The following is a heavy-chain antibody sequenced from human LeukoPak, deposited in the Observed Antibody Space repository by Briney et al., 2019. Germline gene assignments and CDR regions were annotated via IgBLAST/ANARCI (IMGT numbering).Heavy chain of an antibody. CDR1: GFTLSSYA. V-gene: IGHV3-23*01. J-gene: IGHJ4*02. D-gene: IGHD6-19*01. CDR3: AKGVAGLLPNFDY. CDR2: ISGSGGST. Sequence: GGSLRLSCAASGFTLSSYAMSWVRQAPGKGLEWVSGISGSGGSTYYADSVKGRFTISRDNSKKTLHLQMNSLRAEDTAVYYCAKGVAGLLPNFDYWGQGTLVTVSS.